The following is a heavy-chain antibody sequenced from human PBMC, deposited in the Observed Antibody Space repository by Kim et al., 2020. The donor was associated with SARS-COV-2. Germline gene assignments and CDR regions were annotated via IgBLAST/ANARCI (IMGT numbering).Heavy chain of an antibody. CDR2: IDPSDSYT. J-gene: IGHJ3*02. V-gene: IGHV5-10-1*01. D-gene: IGHD3-9*01. CDR1: GYSFTSYW. Sequence: GESLKISCKGSGYSFTSYWISWVRQMPGKGLEWMGRIDPSDSYTNYSPSFQGHVTISADKSISTAYLQWSSLKASDTAMYYCARRYFDWLSNHDAFDIWGQGTMVTVSS. CDR3: ARRYFDWLSNHDAFDI.